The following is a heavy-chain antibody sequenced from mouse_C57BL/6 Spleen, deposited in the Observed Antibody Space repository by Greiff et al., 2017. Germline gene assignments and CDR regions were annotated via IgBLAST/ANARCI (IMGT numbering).Heavy chain of an antibody. Sequence: LQQPGAELVKPGASVKLSCKASGYTFTSYWMHWVKQRPGQGLEWIGMIHPNSGSTNYNEKFKSKATLTVDKSSSTAYMQLSSLTSEDSAVYYCARKGYYDGSSWAMDDWGQGTSVTVSS. D-gene: IGHD1-1*01. CDR3: ARKGYYDGSSWAMDD. V-gene: IGHV1-64*01. CDR2: IHPNSGST. CDR1: GYTFTSYW. J-gene: IGHJ4*01.